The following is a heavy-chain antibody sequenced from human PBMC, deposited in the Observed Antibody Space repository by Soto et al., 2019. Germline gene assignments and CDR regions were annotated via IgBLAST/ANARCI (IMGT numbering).Heavy chain of an antibody. D-gene: IGHD2-21*02. CDR3: ARGLWDYCGTDCSPLDV. CDR1: GGSISSYY. V-gene: IGHV4-59*01. Sequence: SETLSLTCTVSGGSISSYYWSWIRQPPGKGLEWIGYIYYSGSTNYNPSLKSRVTISVDTSKNQFSLKLSSVTAADTAVYYCARGLWDYCGTDCSPLDVRGQGTTVTV. J-gene: IGHJ6*02. CDR2: IYYSGST.